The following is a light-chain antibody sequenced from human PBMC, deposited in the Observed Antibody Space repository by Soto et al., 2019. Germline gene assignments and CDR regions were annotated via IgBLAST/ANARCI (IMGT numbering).Light chain of an antibody. V-gene: IGLV1-44*01. CDR1: SSNIGSYT. Sequence: QSALTQPPSASGTPGQRVTISCSGSSSNIGSYTINWYQQLPRAAPNLLIYSSDHRPSGVPDRFSGSSSCASASLAISGRQSDDEADYYCSAWDDSLNGWLFGGGTKLTVL. CDR2: SSD. CDR3: SAWDDSLNGWL. J-gene: IGLJ3*02.